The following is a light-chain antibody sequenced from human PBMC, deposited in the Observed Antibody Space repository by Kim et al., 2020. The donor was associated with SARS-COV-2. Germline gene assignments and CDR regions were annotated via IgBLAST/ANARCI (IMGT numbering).Light chain of an antibody. CDR3: QQRGNWPWT. CDR1: QIVSSS. J-gene: IGKJ1*01. Sequence: LSPGERATLSCRASQIVSSSLAWYQQKPGQAPRLLIYDASNSATGMPARFSGSGSGTDFTLTISSLEPEDFAVYYCQQRGNWPWTFGQGTKVDIK. CDR2: DAS. V-gene: IGKV3-11*01.